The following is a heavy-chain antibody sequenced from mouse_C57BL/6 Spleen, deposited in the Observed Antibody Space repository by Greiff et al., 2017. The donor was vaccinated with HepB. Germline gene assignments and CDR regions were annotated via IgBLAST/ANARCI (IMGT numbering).Heavy chain of an antibody. J-gene: IGHJ3*01. V-gene: IGHV5-6*02. CDR1: GFTFSSYG. D-gene: IGHD2-4*01. Sequence: EVMLVESGGDLVKPGGSLKLSCAASGFTFSSYGMSWVRQTPDKRLEWVATISSGGSYTYYPDSVKGRFTISRDNAKNTLYLQMSSLKSEDTAMYYCARRDYDYGGFAYWGHGTLVTVSA. CDR2: ISSGGSYT. CDR3: ARRDYDYGGFAY.